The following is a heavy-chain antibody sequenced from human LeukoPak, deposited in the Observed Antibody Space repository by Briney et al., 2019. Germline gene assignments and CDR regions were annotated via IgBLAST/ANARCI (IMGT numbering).Heavy chain of an antibody. D-gene: IGHD3-22*01. CDR2: IYPCDSDT. CDR1: GYRFTSYW. J-gene: IGHJ4*02. V-gene: IGHV5-51*01. Sequence: GASPKISLKSSGYRFTSYWIGWGRPMPGEGLELVGIIYPCDSDTRYSPSFQGQVPISADKSISTAYLQWSSLKASDTAMYYCARHRFSGRYYYDSSGYYFDYWGQGTLVTVSS. CDR3: ARHRFSGRYYYDSSGYYFDY.